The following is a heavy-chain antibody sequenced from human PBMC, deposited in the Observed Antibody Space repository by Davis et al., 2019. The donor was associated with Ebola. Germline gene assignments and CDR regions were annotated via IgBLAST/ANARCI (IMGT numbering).Heavy chain of an antibody. D-gene: IGHD1-26*01. CDR1: GFTFSNHW. CDR2: IKQDGSEK. CDR3: ARDGLWELQGMGFDF. J-gene: IGHJ4*02. V-gene: IGHV3-7*01. Sequence: PGGSLRLSCEASGFTFSNHWMSWVRQAPGKGLEWVATIKQDGSEKNYVDSVKGRFTISRDNAKRSLDLQMNSLRAEDTAVYYCARDGLWELQGMGFDFWGQGTLVTVAS.